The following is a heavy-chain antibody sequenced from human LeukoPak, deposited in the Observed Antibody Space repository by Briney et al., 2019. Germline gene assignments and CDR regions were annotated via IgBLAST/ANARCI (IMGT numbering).Heavy chain of an antibody. V-gene: IGHV4-59*01. CDR2: IYYSGTT. CDR3: AGEDYFDSSGYASWRFDI. J-gene: IGHJ3*02. CDR1: GGSISTYY. D-gene: IGHD3-22*01. Sequence: SETLSLTCTVSGGSISTYYWNWIRQPPGKGLEWIGYIYYSGTTNYNPSLKSRVSMSVDTSKNQFSLKLSSVTAADTAVYYCAGEDYFDSSGYASWRFDIWGQGTMVTVSS.